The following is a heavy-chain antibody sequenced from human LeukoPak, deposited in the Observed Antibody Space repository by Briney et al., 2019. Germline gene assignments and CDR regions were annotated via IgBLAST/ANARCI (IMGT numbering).Heavy chain of an antibody. V-gene: IGHV1-8*01. CDR2: LNPNNDNT. Sequence: ASVKVSCKASGYTFMNFEINWVRQATGQGLDWMGRLNPNNDNTNYAQKFQGRVTMTSDTSTSTVYMELSSLIYEDTAVYFCARQRTFRGLDNWGQGTLVTVSS. CDR1: GYTFMNFE. J-gene: IGHJ4*02. D-gene: IGHD3-10*01. CDR3: ARQRTFRGLDN.